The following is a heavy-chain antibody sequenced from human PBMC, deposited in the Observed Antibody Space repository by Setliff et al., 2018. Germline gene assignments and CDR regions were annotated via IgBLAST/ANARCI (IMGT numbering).Heavy chain of an antibody. D-gene: IGHD2-2*01. CDR1: GGSFSTYF. V-gene: IGHV4-34*01. CDR3: RLAHCNTTSCEEALDF. CDR2: IXXXXXX. Sequence: PSETLSLTCAVYGGSFSTYFWSWIRQPPGKGLEWIGEIXXXXXXXXXXXXKXXVTMSVDTSKNQFSLNLNSVTAADTAVYYFRLAHCNTTSCEEALDFWSQGTLVTVSS. J-gene: IGHJ4*02.